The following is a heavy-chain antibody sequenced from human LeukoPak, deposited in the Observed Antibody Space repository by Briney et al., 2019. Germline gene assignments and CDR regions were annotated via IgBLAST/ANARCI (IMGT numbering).Heavy chain of an antibody. V-gene: IGHV3-30*04. Sequence: GGSLRLSCADSGFTFSSCAMHWVRQAPGKGLEWVAVISNDGSNKYYADSVKGRFTISRDNSKNTLYLQMNSLRAEDTAVYYCAKGDCSGGSCYDFFDYWGQGTLVTVSS. CDR1: GFTFSSCA. CDR3: AKGDCSGGSCYDFFDY. D-gene: IGHD2-15*01. J-gene: IGHJ4*02. CDR2: ISNDGSNK.